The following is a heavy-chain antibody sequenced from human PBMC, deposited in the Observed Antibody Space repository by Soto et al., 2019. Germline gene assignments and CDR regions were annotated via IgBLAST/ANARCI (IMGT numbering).Heavy chain of an antibody. J-gene: IGHJ5*02. D-gene: IGHD2-2*01. CDR1: GFTFSSYS. CDR3: ARGDIVVVPVSRFDP. V-gene: IGHV3-21*01. Sequence: GGSLRLSCAASGFTFSSYSMNWVRQAPGKGLEWVSSIGSSSSYIYYADSVKGRFTISRDNAKNSLYLQMNSLRAKDTAVYYCARGDIVVVPVSRFDPWGQGTLVTVSS. CDR2: IGSSSSYI.